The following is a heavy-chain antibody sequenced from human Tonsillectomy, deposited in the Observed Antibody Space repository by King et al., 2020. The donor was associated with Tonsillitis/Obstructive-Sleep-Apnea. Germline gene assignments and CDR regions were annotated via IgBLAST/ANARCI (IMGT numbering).Heavy chain of an antibody. CDR1: GGSFSGYY. CDR3: ARGASDIVVVVAATNYYYYMDV. V-gene: IGHV4-34*01. J-gene: IGHJ6*03. Sequence: VQLQQWGAGLLKPSETLSLTCAVYGGSFSGYYWSWIRQPPGKGLEWIGEINHSGSTNYNPSLKSRVTISVDTSKNQFSLKLSSVTAADTAVYYCARGASDIVVVVAATNYYYYMDVWGKGTTVTVSS. D-gene: IGHD2-15*01. CDR2: INHSGST.